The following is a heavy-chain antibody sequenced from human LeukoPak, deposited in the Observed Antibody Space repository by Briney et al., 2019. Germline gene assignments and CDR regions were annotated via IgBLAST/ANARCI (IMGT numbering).Heavy chain of an antibody. D-gene: IGHD3-10*01. CDR1: GFTFSSYW. CDR3: ARTQYYGPRNYFDY. CDR2: IKQDGSEK. V-gene: IGHV3-7*01. J-gene: IGHJ4*02. Sequence: PGGSLRLSCAASGFTFSSYWMSWVRQAPGKGLEWVANIKQDGSEKYYVDSVKGRFTISRDNAKNSLYLQMNSLRAEDTAVYYCARTQYYGPRNYFDYWGQGTLVTVSS.